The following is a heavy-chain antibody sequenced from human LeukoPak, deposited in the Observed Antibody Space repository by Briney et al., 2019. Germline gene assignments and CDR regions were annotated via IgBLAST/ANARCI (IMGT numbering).Heavy chain of an antibody. Sequence: ASVKVSCKASGYTFTSYGITWVRQAPGQGLEWMGWISGYNGNTNYAQKLQGRVTMTADTSTSTAYMELGSLRPDDTAVYYCARREVGATQRDFDYWGQGTLVTVSS. CDR1: GYTFTSYG. J-gene: IGHJ4*02. V-gene: IGHV1-18*01. CDR2: ISGYNGNT. CDR3: ARREVGATQRDFDY. D-gene: IGHD1-26*01.